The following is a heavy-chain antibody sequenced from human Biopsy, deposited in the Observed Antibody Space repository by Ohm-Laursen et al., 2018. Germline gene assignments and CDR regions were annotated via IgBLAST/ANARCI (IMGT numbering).Heavy chain of an antibody. CDR1: GYTFTGQY. CDR3: AKGQDLRGGAEYFQH. CDR2: INPHSGTT. D-gene: IGHD2-15*01. Sequence: GSSVKVSCNAPGYTFTGQYLHWVRQVPGQGLEWMGWINPHSGTTKFAQDFQGRVTMTRDTSITTAYMELRRLRSDDTAVYYCAKGQDLRGGAEYFQHWGQGALVTVSS. J-gene: IGHJ1*01. V-gene: IGHV1-2*02.